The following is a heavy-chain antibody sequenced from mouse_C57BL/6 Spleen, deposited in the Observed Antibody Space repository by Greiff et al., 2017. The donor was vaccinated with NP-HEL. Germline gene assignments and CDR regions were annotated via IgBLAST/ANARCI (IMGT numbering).Heavy chain of an antibody. V-gene: IGHV1-76*01. CDR2: IYPGSGNT. J-gene: IGHJ4*01. CDR3: ARFSPFYAMDY. Sequence: VKLQESGAELVRPGASVKLSCKASGYTFTDYYINWVKQRPGQGLEWIARIYPGSGNTYYNEKFKGKATLTAEKSSSTAYMQLSSLTSEDSAVYFCARFSPFYAMDYWGQGTSVTVSS. CDR1: GYTFTDYY.